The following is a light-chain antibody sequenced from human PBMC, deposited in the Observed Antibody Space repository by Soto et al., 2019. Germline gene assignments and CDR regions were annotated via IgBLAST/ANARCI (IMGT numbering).Light chain of an antibody. CDR1: SSDVGGYNY. CDR2: DAS. CDR3: SSYTSSSTLVV. J-gene: IGLJ2*01. Sequence: QSALTQPASVSGSPGQSITISCTGTSSDVGGYNYVSWYQQHPGKDPKLMIYDASNRPSGVSNRFSGSKSGNTASLTISGLHAEDEADYYCSSYTSSSTLVVFGGGTKLTVL. V-gene: IGLV2-14*01.